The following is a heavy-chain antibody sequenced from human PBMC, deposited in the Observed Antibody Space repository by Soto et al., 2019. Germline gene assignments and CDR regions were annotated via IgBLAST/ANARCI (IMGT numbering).Heavy chain of an antibody. CDR3: ARGRSLIAAALYYWFDP. D-gene: IGHD6-13*01. CDR2: INAGNGNT. V-gene: IGHV1-3*01. Sequence: ASVKVSCKASGYTFTSYAMHWVRQAPGQRLEWMGWINAGNGNTKYSQKFQGRVTITRDTSASTAYMELSSLRSEDTAVYYCARGRSLIAAALYYWFDPWGQGTLVTVSS. J-gene: IGHJ5*02. CDR1: GYTFTSYA.